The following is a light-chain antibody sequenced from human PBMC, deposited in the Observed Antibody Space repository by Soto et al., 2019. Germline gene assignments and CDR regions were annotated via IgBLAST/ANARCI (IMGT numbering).Light chain of an antibody. J-gene: IGKJ4*01. CDR1: QGISND. Sequence: DIQMTQSPPSLSASVGDRITISCQASQGISNDLTWYQQKPGKAPKLLIYGASDLERGVPPRFSGSGSLTDSTLTIRNLQPEDVATYYCQQYHSLPQITFGGGNKVEI. V-gene: IGKV1-33*01. CDR2: GAS. CDR3: QQYHSLPQIT.